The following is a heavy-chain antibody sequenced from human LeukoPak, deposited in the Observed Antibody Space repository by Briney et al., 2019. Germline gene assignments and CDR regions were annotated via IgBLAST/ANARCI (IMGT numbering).Heavy chain of an antibody. J-gene: IGHJ4*02. CDR1: GFTVRSNY. D-gene: IGHD6-19*01. Sequence: GGSLRLSCAASGFTVRSNYMNWVRQAPGKGLEWVSAISGSGGSTYYADSVKGRFTISRDNSKNTLYLQMNSLRAEDTAVYYCAKNSDSSGWAFDYWGQGTLVTVSS. V-gene: IGHV3-23*01. CDR2: ISGSGGST. CDR3: AKNSDSSGWAFDY.